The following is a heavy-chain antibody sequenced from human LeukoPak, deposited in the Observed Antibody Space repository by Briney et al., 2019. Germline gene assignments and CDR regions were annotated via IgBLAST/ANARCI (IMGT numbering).Heavy chain of an antibody. Sequence: PSETLSLTCTVSGGSISSYYWSWIRQPPGKGLEWIGYIYASGSTSYNPSLKSRVTISVDTSKNQFSLKLSSVTAADTAVYYCARQGDYYDSSGYYRGNAFDIWGQGTMVTVSS. CDR2: IYASGST. J-gene: IGHJ3*02. D-gene: IGHD3-22*01. V-gene: IGHV4-4*09. CDR3: ARQGDYYDSSGYYRGNAFDI. CDR1: GGSISSYY.